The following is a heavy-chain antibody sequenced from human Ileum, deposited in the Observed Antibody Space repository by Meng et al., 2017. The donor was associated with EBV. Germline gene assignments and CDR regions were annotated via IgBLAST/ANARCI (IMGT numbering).Heavy chain of an antibody. CDR2: IYYSGST. CDR1: GDSISSSNHW. V-gene: IGHV4-39*01. D-gene: IGHD3-3*01. CDR3: ARRYYGVPFDN. J-gene: IGHJ4*02. Sequence: QLQPHESGPGLVKPSATLSLTCAVSGDSISSSNHWWGWIRQPPGKGLEWVGTIYYSGSTFYNPSLKSRVTISLDTSKNQFSLKVSSVTAADTAVYYCARRYYGVPFDNWGQGTLVTVSS.